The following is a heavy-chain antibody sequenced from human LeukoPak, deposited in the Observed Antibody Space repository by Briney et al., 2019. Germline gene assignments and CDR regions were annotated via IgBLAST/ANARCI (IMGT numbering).Heavy chain of an antibody. D-gene: IGHD1-26*01. V-gene: IGHV1-18*04. Sequence: ASVKVSCKASGYTFTSYYMHWVRQAPGQGLEWMGWISAYNGNTNYAQKLQGRVTMTTDTSTSTAYMELRSLRSDDTAVYYCARRLVGATTCFDYWGQGTLVTVSS. CDR2: ISAYNGNT. J-gene: IGHJ4*02. CDR1: GYTFTSYY. CDR3: ARRLVGATTCFDY.